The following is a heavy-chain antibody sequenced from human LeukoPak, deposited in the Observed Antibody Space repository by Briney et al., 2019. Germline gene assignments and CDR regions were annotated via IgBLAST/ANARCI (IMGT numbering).Heavy chain of an antibody. CDR2: IIPIFGTA. CDR1: GGTFSSYA. D-gene: IGHD2-2*01. Sequence: SVKVSCKASGGTFSSYAISWVRQAPGQGLEWMGGIIPIFGTANYAQKFQGRVTMSRDTSISTAYMELSSLTSEDTAVYYCARGQTPFVFVPAAAFRSPGYYYYMDVWGEGTTVTVSS. J-gene: IGHJ6*03. CDR3: ARGQTPFVFVPAAAFRSPGYYYYMDV. V-gene: IGHV1-69*05.